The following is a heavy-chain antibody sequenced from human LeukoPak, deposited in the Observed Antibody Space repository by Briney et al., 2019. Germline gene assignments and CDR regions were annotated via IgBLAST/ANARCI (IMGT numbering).Heavy chain of an antibody. V-gene: IGHV4-38-2*01. CDR1: AYSISSGYY. J-gene: IGHJ4*02. D-gene: IGHD6-25*01. Sequence: PSETLSLTCAVSAYSISSGYYWGWIRQPPGKGLEWIASIHHSGITYYNPSLKSRVTISVDTSKNHFSLKMSSVTAADSAVYYCARQYTSGSGYYFDYWGQGSPGLRLL. CDR3: ARQYTSGSGYYFDY. CDR2: IHHSGIT.